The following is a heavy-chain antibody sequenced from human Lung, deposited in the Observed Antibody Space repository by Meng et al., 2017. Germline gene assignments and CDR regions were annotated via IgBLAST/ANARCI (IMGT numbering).Heavy chain of an antibody. Sequence: EVKLWESGGGLVQPGGSLRLSCAASGFTFTAFSMTWVRQAPGKGLEWVSTISSTGDSTFYPDSVKGRFIVSRDNSKNTLYLQMNSLRAEDTAIYYCAKEAAMASWGQGTLVTVSS. V-gene: IGHV3-23*01. CDR1: GFTFTAFS. D-gene: IGHD5-18*01. CDR3: AKEAAMAS. CDR2: ISSTGDST. J-gene: IGHJ5*02.